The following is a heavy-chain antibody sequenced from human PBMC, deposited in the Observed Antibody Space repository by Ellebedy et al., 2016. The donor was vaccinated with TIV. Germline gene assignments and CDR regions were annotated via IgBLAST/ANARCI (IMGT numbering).Heavy chain of an antibody. J-gene: IGHJ5*02. CDR3: ARNRMDIVVVPAAINWFDP. Sequence: GESLKISXAASGFTFSSYGMHWVRQAPGKGLEWVAVIWYDGSNKYYADSVKGRFTISRDNSKNTLYLQMNSLRAEDTAVYYCARNRMDIVVVPAAINWFDPWGQGTLVTVSS. D-gene: IGHD2-2*02. CDR2: IWYDGSNK. CDR1: GFTFSSYG. V-gene: IGHV3-33*01.